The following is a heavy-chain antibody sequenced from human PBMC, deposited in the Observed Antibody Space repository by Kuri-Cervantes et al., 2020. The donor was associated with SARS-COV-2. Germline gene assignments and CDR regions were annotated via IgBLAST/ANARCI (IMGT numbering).Heavy chain of an antibody. D-gene: IGHD3-22*01. Sequence: ASVKVSCKASGYTFTSYYMHWVRQAPGQGLEWMGIINPSGGSTSYAQKFQGRLTMTTDTSTTTAYMELRNLRSDDTAVYYCSRDRDYYFGGRGSYGPGNHYYMDVWGAGTTVTVSS. CDR3: SRDRDYYFGGRGSYGPGNHYYMDV. J-gene: IGHJ6*03. CDR1: GYTFTSYY. CDR2: INPSGGST. V-gene: IGHV1-46*01.